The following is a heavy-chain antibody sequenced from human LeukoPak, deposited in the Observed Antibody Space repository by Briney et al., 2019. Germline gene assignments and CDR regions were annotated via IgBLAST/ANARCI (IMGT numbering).Heavy chain of an antibody. V-gene: IGHV3-53*01. CDR1: GLTVSSNC. CDR3: ARRAGDYSHPYDY. CDR2: IYSGGDT. D-gene: IGHD3-22*01. J-gene: IGHJ4*02. Sequence: GGSLRLSCAASGLTVSSNCMSWVRQDPGKGREWVSFIYSGGDTYYADSVKGRFTISRDNSKNTFHLQMNSLRAEDTAVYYCARRAGDYSHPYDYWGQGTLVTVSS.